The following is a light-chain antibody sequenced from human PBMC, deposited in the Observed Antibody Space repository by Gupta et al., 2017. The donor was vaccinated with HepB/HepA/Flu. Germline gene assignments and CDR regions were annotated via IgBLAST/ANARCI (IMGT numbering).Light chain of an antibody. CDR1: ESVSNN. Sequence: EIVMTQSPATLSVSPGERATLSCRASESVSNNLAWYQQKVGQAPRLLIHGASIRATGIPARFSGGGSGTEFSLTISSLQSEDFAIYYCQQYNEWPRTFGCGTKVEIK. CDR2: GAS. V-gene: IGKV3-15*01. J-gene: IGKJ4*01. CDR3: QQYNEWPRT.